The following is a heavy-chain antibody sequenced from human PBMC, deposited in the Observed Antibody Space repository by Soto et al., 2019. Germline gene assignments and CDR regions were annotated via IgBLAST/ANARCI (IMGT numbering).Heavy chain of an antibody. CDR2: ISPYSGKP. J-gene: IGHJ4*02. D-gene: IGHD6-13*01. V-gene: IGHV1-18*04. CDR1: GYTFTSYG. Sequence: QVQLVQSGAEVKKPGASVKVSCKASGYTFTSYGLSWVRQAPGQGLEWMGWISPYSGKPNYVQKFQGRVTMTTDTSTSTAYMKLRSLRSDDTAVYYWARRGQQLALCFWGQGTLVIVCS. CDR3: ARRGQQLALCF.